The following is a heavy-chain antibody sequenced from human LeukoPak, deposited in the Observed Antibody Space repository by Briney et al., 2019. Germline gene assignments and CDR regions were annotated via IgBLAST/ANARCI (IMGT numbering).Heavy chain of an antibody. CDR1: GFTFSSYA. J-gene: IGHJ3*02. D-gene: IGHD6-6*01. CDR3: AKDQGGIAARPDAFDI. CDR2: ISGIGGST. Sequence: GGSLRLSCAASGFTFSSYAMSWVRQAPGKGLEWVSAISGIGGSTYYADSVKGRFTISRDNSKNTLYLQMNSLRAEDTAVYYCAKDQGGIAARPDAFDIWGQGTMVTVSS. V-gene: IGHV3-23*01.